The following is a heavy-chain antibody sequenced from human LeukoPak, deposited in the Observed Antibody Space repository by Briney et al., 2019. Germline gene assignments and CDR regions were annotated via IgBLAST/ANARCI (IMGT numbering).Heavy chain of an antibody. J-gene: IGHJ4*02. Sequence: PGGSLRLSCAASGFTFSSYTINWVRQAPGKGLEWVSSISGRSDYIYYADSVKGRFTLSTDNAKNSLYLRMNSLRAEDTAVYFCARDRDYYDSGGYYFDYWAREPWSPSPQ. CDR3: ARDRDYYDSGGYYFDY. V-gene: IGHV3-21*01. CDR2: ISGRSDYI. CDR1: GFTFSSYT. D-gene: IGHD3-22*01.